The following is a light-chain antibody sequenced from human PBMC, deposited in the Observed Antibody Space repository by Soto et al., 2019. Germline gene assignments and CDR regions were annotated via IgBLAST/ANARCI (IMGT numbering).Light chain of an antibody. CDR1: SSDVGGYNF. CDR3: SSYAGSNNFCV. V-gene: IGLV2-8*01. CDR2: EVS. J-gene: IGLJ1*01. Sequence: QSALTQPPSASGSPGQSVTISCTGTSSDVGGYNFVSWYQQPPGKAPKLIIYEVSERPSGVPDRFSGSKSGNTASLTVSGLQAGDEADYYCSSYAGSNNFCVFGTGTKLTVL.